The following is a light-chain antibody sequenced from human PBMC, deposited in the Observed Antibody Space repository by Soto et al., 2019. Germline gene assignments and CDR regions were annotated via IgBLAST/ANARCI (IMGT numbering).Light chain of an antibody. J-gene: IGLJ1*01. Sequence: QSVLTQPASVSGSPGQSITISCTGTSSDVGGYNYVCWYKQHPGKAPQLMIYEVTNRPSGVSDRFSGSKSGNTASLTISRLQAEDEADYYCSSYTSSSTLYVFGTGTKVTVL. CDR3: SSYTSSSTLYV. V-gene: IGLV2-14*01. CDR1: SSDVGGYNY. CDR2: EVT.